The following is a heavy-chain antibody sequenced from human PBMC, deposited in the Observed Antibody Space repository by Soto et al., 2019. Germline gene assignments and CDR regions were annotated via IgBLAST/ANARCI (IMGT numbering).Heavy chain of an antibody. V-gene: IGHV3-74*01. CDR1: GFTFNTYA. J-gene: IGHJ6*03. CDR3: ASGVSVTTTLYMDV. CDR2: IKSDGSYT. D-gene: IGHD4-4*01. Sequence: GGSLRLSCTASGFTFNTYAMGWVRQAPGKGLVWVSRIKSDGSYTNYADSVKGRFTISRDNAKNTLYLQMNSLRDEDTAVYYCASGVSVTTTLYMDVWGKGTTVTVSS.